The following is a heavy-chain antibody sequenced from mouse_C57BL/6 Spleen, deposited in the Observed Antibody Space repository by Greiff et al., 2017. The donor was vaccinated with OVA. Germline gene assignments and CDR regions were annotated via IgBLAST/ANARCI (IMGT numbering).Heavy chain of an antibody. Sequence: DVQLVESGGGLVKPGGSLKLSCAASGFTFSDYGMHWVRQAPEKGLEWVAYISRGSSTIYYADTVKGRFTFSRDNAKNTLFLQMTILRSEDTAMEDCARTTTVIAHLDYWGQGTSLTVSS. CDR1: GFTFSDYG. CDR2: ISRGSSTI. D-gene: IGHD1-1*01. J-gene: IGHJ2*02. V-gene: IGHV5-17*01. CDR3: ARTTTVIAHLDY.